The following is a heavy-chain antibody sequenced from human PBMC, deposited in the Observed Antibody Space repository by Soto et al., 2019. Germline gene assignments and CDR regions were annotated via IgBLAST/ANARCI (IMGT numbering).Heavy chain of an antibody. V-gene: IGHV4-34*01. D-gene: IGHD3-3*01. Sequence: SETLSLTCAVYGGSFSGYYWSWIRQPPGKGLEWIGEINHSGSTNYNPSLKSRVTISVDTSKNQFSLKLSSVTAADTAVYYCARGPYDFWSGPHNWFDPWGQGTLVTVSS. CDR3: ARGPYDFWSGPHNWFDP. CDR1: GGSFSGYY. CDR2: INHSGST. J-gene: IGHJ5*02.